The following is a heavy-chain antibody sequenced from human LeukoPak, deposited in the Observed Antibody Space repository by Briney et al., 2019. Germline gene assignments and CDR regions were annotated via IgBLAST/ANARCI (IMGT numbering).Heavy chain of an antibody. V-gene: IGHV4-38-2*01. D-gene: IGHD3-22*01. CDR2: IINSGST. CDR1: GYSISSGDY. J-gene: IGHJ4*02. Sequence: PSETLSLTCAVSGYSISSGDYWGWIRQPPGKGLEWIGSIINSGSTYYNLSLKSRVTISADTSKRHFSLKLSSVTAADTAVYYCARNRSEPLGNAGYFDYWGQGTQVTVSS. CDR3: ARNRSEPLGNAGYFDY.